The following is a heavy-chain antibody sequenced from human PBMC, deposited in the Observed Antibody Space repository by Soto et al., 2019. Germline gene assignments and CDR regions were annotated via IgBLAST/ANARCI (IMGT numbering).Heavy chain of an antibody. V-gene: IGHV3-7*01. D-gene: IGHD3-10*01. J-gene: IGHJ4*02. Sequence: PASGFTFSNFWMSWVRQAPGKGLEWVANIKPDGSEKYYVNSVKGRFTISRDDAKNSLYLQMDSLRAEDTAVYYCARHGSGTYHNVVYWGQGTLVTVSS. CDR3: ARHGSGTYHNVVY. CDR2: IKPDGSEK. CDR1: GFTFSNFW.